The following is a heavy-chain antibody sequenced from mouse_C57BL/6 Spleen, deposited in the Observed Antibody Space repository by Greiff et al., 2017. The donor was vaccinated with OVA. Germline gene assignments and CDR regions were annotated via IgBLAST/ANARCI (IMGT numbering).Heavy chain of an antibody. CDR2: IYPGSGST. CDR1: GYTFTSYW. J-gene: IGHJ4*01. Sequence: VKLMESGAELVKPGASVKMSCKASGYTFTSYWITWVKQRPGQGLEWIGDIYPGSGSTNYNEKFKSKATLTVDTSSSTAYMQLSSLTSEDSAVYYCARSRRNYYAMDYWGQGTSVTVSS. CDR3: ARSRRNYYAMDY. V-gene: IGHV1-55*01.